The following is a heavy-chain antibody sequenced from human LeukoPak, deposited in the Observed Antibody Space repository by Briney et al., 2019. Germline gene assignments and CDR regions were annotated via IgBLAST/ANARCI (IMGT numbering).Heavy chain of an antibody. D-gene: IGHD3-22*01. V-gene: IGHV4-38-2*02. Sequence: SETLSLTCSVSGDSISYFYWSWIRQPPGKGLEWIGSIYHSGSAYYNPSLKSRVTISVDTSKNQFSLKLSSVTAADTAVYYCARDRDYYDSSGPNDYWGQGTLVTVSS. CDR1: GDSISYFY. J-gene: IGHJ4*02. CDR2: IYHSGSA. CDR3: ARDRDYYDSSGPNDY.